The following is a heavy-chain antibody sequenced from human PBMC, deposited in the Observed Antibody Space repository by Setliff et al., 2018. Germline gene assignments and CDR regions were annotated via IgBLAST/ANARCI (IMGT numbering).Heavy chain of an antibody. V-gene: IGHV4-39*01. CDR3: ARHVGIRGRGYNYYYYYMDV. J-gene: IGHJ6*03. CDR2: TYYNGDT. CDR1: GGSISSSSYY. D-gene: IGHD3-10*01. Sequence: SETLSLTCTVSGGSISSSSYYWGWIRQPPGKGLEWIGSTYYNGDTYYNPSLKSRVTMSVDTSRNQFSLKLSSVTAADTALYYCARHVGIRGRGYNYYYYYMDVWGKGTTVTVSS.